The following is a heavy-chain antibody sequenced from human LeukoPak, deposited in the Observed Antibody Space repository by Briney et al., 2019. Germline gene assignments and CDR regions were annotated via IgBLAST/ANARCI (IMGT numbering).Heavy chain of an antibody. V-gene: IGHV1-18*01. J-gene: IGHJ5*02. CDR1: GYTFTSYG. Sequence: ASVKVSCKASGYTFTSYGISWVRQAPGQGLEWMGWVSAYNGNTNYAQKLQGRVTMTTDTSTSTAYMELRSLRSDDTAVYYCARGSGRVRGVTWFDPWGQGTLVTVSS. D-gene: IGHD3-10*01. CDR2: VSAYNGNT. CDR3: ARGSGRVRGVTWFDP.